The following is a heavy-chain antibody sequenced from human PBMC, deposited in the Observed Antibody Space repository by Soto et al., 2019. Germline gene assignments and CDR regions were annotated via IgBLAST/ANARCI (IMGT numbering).Heavy chain of an antibody. CDR2: IYYSGST. CDR3: ASITAMLPHFDH. Sequence: QLQLQESGPGLVKPSETLSLTCTVSGGSISSNTYYWGWIRQPPGKGLEWIGSIYYSGSTYYNPSLKSRITRSVDTSKNQFSLKLSSVTAADTAVYYCASITAMLPHFDHWGQGTLVTVSS. V-gene: IGHV4-39*01. D-gene: IGHD5-18*01. CDR1: GGSISSNTYY. J-gene: IGHJ4*02.